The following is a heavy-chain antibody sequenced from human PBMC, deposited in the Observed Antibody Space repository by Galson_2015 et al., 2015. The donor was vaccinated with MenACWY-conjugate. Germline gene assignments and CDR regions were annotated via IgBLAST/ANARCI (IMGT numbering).Heavy chain of an antibody. D-gene: IGHD3-3*01. CDR1: GDTFGTHA. V-gene: IGHV1-69*06. CDR3: ARIRDPGTQIGDFEV. Sequence: SVKVSCKAFGDTFGTHAIVWVRQAPGQGLECMGGTIPVFGTTYYAQRLQGRVTITADTSTRPVAMELSSLRPDDTAVYYCARIRDPGTQIGDFEVWGQGTMVTVSS. J-gene: IGHJ3*01. CDR2: TIPVFGTT.